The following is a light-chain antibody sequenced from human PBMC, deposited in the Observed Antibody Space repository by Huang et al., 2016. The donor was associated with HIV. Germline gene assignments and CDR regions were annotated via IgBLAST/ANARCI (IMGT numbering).Light chain of an antibody. J-gene: IGKJ2*01. V-gene: IGKV1-39*01. CDR1: QRISSY. Sequence: DIQMTQSPSSLSVSVGDRVTITCRASQRISSYLNWYHQKPGKAPKLLIYAASSLQSGVPSRFSGSGSGTDFTLTISSLQPEDFATYYCQQSYSTPYTFGQGTKLEIK. CDR3: QQSYSTPYT. CDR2: AAS.